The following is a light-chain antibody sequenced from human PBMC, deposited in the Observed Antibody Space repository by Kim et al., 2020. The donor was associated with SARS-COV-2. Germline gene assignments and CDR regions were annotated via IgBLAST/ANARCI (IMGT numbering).Light chain of an antibody. CDR1: HRLLHSNGYNF. Sequence: RASRTCRPRHRLLHSNGYNFLVWHLQKPAQSPQLHIYLGSNRTSGVPDRLSGSVSGTVFSLKITRVEPEDVGIFYCMQVLQTPHSFGKGTNLEL. J-gene: IGKJ2*03. CDR3: MQVLQTPHS. CDR2: LGS. V-gene: IGKV2-28*01.